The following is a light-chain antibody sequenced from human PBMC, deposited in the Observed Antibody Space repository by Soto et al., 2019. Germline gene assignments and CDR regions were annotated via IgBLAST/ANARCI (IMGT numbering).Light chain of an antibody. CDR2: GAS. V-gene: IGKV3-20*01. CDR1: QSVSSSY. J-gene: IGKJ4*01. Sequence: EIVLTQSPGTLSLSPGERATLSCRASQSVSSSYLAWYQQKLGQAPRLLIYGASSRATGLPDRFSGSGSGTDFTLTISRLEPEDFAVYYCQQYGSSPLLTFGGGTKVEIK. CDR3: QQYGSSPLLT.